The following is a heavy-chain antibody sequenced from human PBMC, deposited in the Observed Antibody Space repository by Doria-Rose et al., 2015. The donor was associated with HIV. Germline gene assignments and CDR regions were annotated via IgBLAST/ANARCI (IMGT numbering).Heavy chain of an antibody. Sequence: QVQLQESGAGLLKPSETLSLTCAVYGGSFSVYYWSWIRQPPGKGLEWIGEINHSGNTNYNPSLKSRVTISVDTSKNQFSLNLTSVTAADMAIYYCARGRSAIPYFDYWGLGTLVTVSS. CDR1: GGSFSVYY. J-gene: IGHJ4*02. CDR3: ARGRSAIPYFDY. D-gene: IGHD2-21*01. V-gene: IGHV4-34*01. CDR2: INHSGNT.